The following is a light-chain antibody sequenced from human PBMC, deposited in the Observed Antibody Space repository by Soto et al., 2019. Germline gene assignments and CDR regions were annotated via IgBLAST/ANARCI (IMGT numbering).Light chain of an antibody. CDR1: SSDVGGYNY. Sequence: QSALTQPPSASGSPGQSVTISCTGTSSDVGGYNYVSWYQQHPGKAPKLMIHEVSKRPSGVPDRFSGSKSGNTASLTVSGLQAEDEADYYCSSYAGSNNLGVFGTGTKLTVL. V-gene: IGLV2-8*01. CDR3: SSYAGSNNLGV. J-gene: IGLJ1*01. CDR2: EVS.